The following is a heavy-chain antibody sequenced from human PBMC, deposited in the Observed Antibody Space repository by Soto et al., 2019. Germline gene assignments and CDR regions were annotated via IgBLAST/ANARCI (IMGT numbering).Heavy chain of an antibody. J-gene: IGHJ4*02. V-gene: IGHV3-23*01. Sequence: EVQLLESGGGLVQPGGSLRLSCAASGFTFSSYAMSWVRQAPGKGLEWVSAISGSGGSTYYADSVKGRFTISRDNSKNTLYLQMSSLRAEDTAVYYCAKAGSRYSSLNSHFDYWGQGTLVTVSS. CDR3: AKAGSRYSSLNSHFDY. CDR1: GFTFSSYA. D-gene: IGHD6-19*01. CDR2: ISGSGGST.